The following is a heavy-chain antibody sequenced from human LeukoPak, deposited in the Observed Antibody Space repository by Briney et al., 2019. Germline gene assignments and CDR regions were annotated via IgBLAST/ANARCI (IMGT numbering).Heavy chain of an antibody. CDR1: GDSISNYY. V-gene: IGHV4-59*01. Sequence: SETLSLTCTVSGDSISNYYWCWIRQPPGKGLEWIGYIYYSGNTNYNPSLKSRVTISVETSENQFSLKLRSVTAADTAVYYCAREGTVTSGHYGMDVWGQGTTVTVSS. CDR2: IYYSGNT. CDR3: AREGTVTSGHYGMDV. J-gene: IGHJ6*02. D-gene: IGHD4-17*01.